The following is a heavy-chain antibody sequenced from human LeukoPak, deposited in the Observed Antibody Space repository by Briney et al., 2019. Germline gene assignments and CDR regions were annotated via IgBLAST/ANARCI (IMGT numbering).Heavy chain of an antibody. CDR2: ISAYNGNT. V-gene: IGHV1-18*01. CDR1: GYTFTSYG. CDR3: ARDPALDFWSCYYGYYYYYMDV. Sequence: ASVKVSCKASGYTFTSYGISWVGPAPGQGLEWMGWISAYNGNTNYAQKLQGRVPMTTDTTTSTAYMELRSLRSDDTAVYYCARDPALDFWSCYYGYYYYYMDVWGKGTTVTVSS. D-gene: IGHD3-3*01. J-gene: IGHJ6*03.